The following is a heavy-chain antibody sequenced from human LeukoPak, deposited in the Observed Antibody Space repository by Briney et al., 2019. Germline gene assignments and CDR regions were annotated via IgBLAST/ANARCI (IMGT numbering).Heavy chain of an antibody. CDR3: ARGGTWEWFGDQH. J-gene: IGHJ4*02. CDR2: ISQHGDNK. V-gene: IGHV3-30-3*01. Sequence: PGGSLRVSCAASGFTFSTYTFHWVRQAPGKGLEWLAVISQHGDNKFYADSVKGRVTMSRDDSENTVYLQMNSLRVEDTAVYYCARGGTWEWFGDQHWGQGTLVTVSS. CDR1: GFTFSTYT. D-gene: IGHD3-10*01.